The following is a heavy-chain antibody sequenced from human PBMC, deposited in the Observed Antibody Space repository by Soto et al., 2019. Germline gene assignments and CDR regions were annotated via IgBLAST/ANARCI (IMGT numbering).Heavy chain of an antibody. CDR3: AKTPGDYYDSSGYC. Sequence: TLSLTCAISGDSVSSNSAAWNLTRQSPSRGLEWLGRTYYRSKWYNDYAVSVKSRITINPDTSKNQFSLQLNSVTPEDTAVYYCAKTPGDYYDSSGYCWGQGTLVTVSS. CDR1: GDSVSSNSAA. D-gene: IGHD3-22*01. CDR2: TYYRSKWYN. J-gene: IGHJ4*02. V-gene: IGHV6-1*01.